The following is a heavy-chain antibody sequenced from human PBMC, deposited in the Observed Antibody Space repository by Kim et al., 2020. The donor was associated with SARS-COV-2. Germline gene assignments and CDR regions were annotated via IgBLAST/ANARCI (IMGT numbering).Heavy chain of an antibody. CDR3: VKRDYHGGFDP. Sequence: GGSLRRSCAASGFTFGDYAMHWVRQAPGKGLEWVSGISWKSDSIGYADSVKGRFTISRDNAKNSLYLQMNSLRTEDTAFYYCVKRDYHGGFDPWGQGTLV. J-gene: IGHJ5*02. CDR1: GFTFGDYA. D-gene: IGHD4-17*01. CDR2: ISWKSDSI. V-gene: IGHV3-9*01.